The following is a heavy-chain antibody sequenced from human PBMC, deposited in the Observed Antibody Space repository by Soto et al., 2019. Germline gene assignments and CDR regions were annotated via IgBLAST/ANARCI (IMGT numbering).Heavy chain of an antibody. CDR2: IIPMFTTV. Sequence: QVRLVQSGAEVKKPGSSVKVSCKASGGTFSSYAISWVRQAPGQGLEWMGGIIPMFTTVNYAQKFQGRVTITADESTSTAYMELSSLRSEDTAVYYCARTGGPYSSSYYWFDPWGQGTLVTVSS. V-gene: IGHV1-69*01. CDR1: GGTFSSYA. J-gene: IGHJ5*02. D-gene: IGHD6-13*01. CDR3: ARTGGPYSSSYYWFDP.